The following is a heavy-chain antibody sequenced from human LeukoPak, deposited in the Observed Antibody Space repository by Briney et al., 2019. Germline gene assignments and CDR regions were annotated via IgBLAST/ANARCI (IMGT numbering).Heavy chain of an antibody. CDR2: INHSGST. J-gene: IGHJ1*01. CDR3: ARSYYYGSGSYYKLAEYFQH. CDR1: GGSFSGYY. V-gene: IGHV4-34*01. Sequence: PSETLSLTCAVYGGSFSGYYWSWIRHPPGKGLEWIGEINHSGSTNYNPSLKSRVTISVDTSKNQFSLKLSSVTAADTAVYYCARSYYYGSGSYYKLAEYFQHWGQGTLVTVSS. D-gene: IGHD3-10*01.